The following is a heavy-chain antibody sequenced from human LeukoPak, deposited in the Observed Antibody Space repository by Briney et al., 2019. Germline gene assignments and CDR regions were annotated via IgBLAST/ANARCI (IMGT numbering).Heavy chain of an antibody. CDR2: INPSSGRT. Sequence: ASVKVSCKASGYTFTGYYMHWVRQAPGQGLEWMGWINPSSGRTNYAQNFQDRVAMTRDTSISTAYMELSSLRSDDTAVYYCARDALLAAAGTTGWFDPWGQGTLVTVSS. V-gene: IGHV1-2*02. CDR1: GYTFTGYY. J-gene: IGHJ5*02. CDR3: ARDALLAAAGTTGWFDP. D-gene: IGHD6-13*01.